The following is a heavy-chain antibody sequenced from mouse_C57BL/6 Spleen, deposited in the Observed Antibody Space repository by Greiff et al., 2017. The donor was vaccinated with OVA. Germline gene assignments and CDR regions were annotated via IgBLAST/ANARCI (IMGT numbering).Heavy chain of an antibody. V-gene: IGHV5-17*01. CDR2: ISSGSSTI. CDR1: GFTFSDYG. D-gene: IGHD1-1*01. CDR3: ARQGHYYGSSYCFDY. Sequence: EVQGVESGGGLVKPGGSLKLSCAASGFTFSDYGMHWVRQAPEKGLEWVAYISSGSSTIYYADTVKGRFTISRDNAKNTLLLQMTSLRSEDTAMYYCARQGHYYGSSYCFDYWGQGTTLTVSS. J-gene: IGHJ2*01.